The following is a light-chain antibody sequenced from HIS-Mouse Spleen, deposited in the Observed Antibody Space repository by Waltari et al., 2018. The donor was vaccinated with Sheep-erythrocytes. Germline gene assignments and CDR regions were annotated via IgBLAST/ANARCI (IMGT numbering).Light chain of an antibody. Sequence: QSALTQPPSASGSPGQSVTISCTGTSSDVGGYNYVPWYQQHPAKAPKLMIYEVSTRPSGVPDRFSGSKSGNTASLTVSGLQAEDEADYYCSSYAGSNNYVFGTGTKVTVL. CDR1: SSDVGGYNY. V-gene: IGLV2-8*01. CDR3: SSYAGSNNYV. CDR2: EVS. J-gene: IGLJ1*01.